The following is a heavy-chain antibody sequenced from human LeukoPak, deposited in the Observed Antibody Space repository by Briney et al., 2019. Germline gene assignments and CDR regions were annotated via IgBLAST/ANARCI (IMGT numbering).Heavy chain of an antibody. CDR2: INHSGST. CDR1: GGSFSGYC. D-gene: IGHD6-13*01. J-gene: IGHJ6*04. V-gene: IGHV4-34*01. CDR3: ARGETGGSSWYYYYYGMDV. Sequence: SETLSLNCAVYGGSFSGYCWSWIRQPPGKGLEWIGGINHSGSTNYNPSLKSRVTISVDTSKNQFSLKLSSVTAADTAVYYCARGETGGSSWYYYYYGMDVWGKGTTVTVSS.